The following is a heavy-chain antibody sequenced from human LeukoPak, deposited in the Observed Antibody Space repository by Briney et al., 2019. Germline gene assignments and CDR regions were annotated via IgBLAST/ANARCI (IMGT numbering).Heavy chain of an antibody. J-gene: IGHJ4*02. V-gene: IGHV3-53*04. CDR1: GFTVSAND. Sequence: GGSLRLSCAASGFTVSANDMSWVRQAPGKGLEWVSLIYAGGSSSAFYADSVKGRFSASRHDSKNTLDLQMNGLRADDTAVYYCLRQGVGDPPRWGQGTLVTVSS. CDR2: IYAGGSSSA. CDR3: LRQGVGDPPR. D-gene: IGHD3-16*01.